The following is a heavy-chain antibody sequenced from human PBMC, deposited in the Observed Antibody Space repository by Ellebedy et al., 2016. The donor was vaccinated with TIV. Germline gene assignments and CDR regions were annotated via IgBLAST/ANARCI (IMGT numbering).Heavy chain of an antibody. V-gene: IGHV4-39*07. J-gene: IGHJ4*01. CDR2: VHHTGNT. CDR3: ATDGGLCGSPPCYNRVFD. CDR1: GGSISSSSYY. Sequence: SETLSLXXTVSGGSISSSSYYWGWIRQPPGKGLEWIGEVHHTGNTKYNPSLNSRVTILRDTAKNQVSLKLSSVTAADTAIYYCATDGGLCGSPPCYNRVFDWGQGSLVTVSS. D-gene: IGHD2-15*01.